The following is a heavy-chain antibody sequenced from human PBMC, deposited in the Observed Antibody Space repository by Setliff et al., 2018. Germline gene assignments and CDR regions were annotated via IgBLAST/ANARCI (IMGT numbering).Heavy chain of an antibody. Sequence: GESLKISCKSSGYTFTNYWIGWVRQMPGKGLEWMGIIYPGDSDTRYSPSFQGQVTISADKSISTAYLQWSSLKASDTAMYYCARDRRIVGARHAFDIWGQGTMVTVSS. V-gene: IGHV5-51*01. CDR3: ARDRRIVGARHAFDI. CDR1: GYTFTNYW. J-gene: IGHJ3*02. CDR2: IYPGDSDT. D-gene: IGHD1-26*01.